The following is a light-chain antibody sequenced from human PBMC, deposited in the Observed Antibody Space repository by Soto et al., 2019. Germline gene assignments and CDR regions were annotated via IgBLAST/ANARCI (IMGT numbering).Light chain of an antibody. V-gene: IGKV4-1*01. CDR1: QSLLYKSNNKNY. CDR2: WAS. J-gene: IGKJ4*01. CDR3: QQFSCSLALT. Sequence: DIVMTQSPDSLAVSLVERATINCKSSQSLLYKSNNKNYLSWYQQKPGQAPRPLISWASTRESGVPDRFSGSGSGTDFTLTIRSLQAEDVAFYYCQQFSCSLALTLGGGTKVDIK.